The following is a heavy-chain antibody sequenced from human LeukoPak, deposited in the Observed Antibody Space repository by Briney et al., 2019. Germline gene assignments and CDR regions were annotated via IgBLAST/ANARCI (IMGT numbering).Heavy chain of an antibody. J-gene: IGHJ2*01. CDR1: GGSISSGGYY. CDR3: ARDGIVVVPDHWYFDL. V-gene: IGHV4-31*03. Sequence: PSQTLSLTCTVSGGSISSGGYYWSWIRQHPGKGLEWIGYFYYSGSTYYNPSLKSRVTISVDTSKNQFSLKLSSVTAADTAVYYCARDGIVVVPDHWYFDLWGRGTLVTVSS. CDR2: FYYSGST. D-gene: IGHD3-22*01.